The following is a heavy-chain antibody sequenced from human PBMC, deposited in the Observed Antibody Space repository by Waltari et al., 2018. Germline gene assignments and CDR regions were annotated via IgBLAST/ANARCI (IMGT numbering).Heavy chain of an antibody. CDR2: ISSSSLYM. V-gene: IGHV3-21*01. CDR3: ARSSTTVTTFG. Sequence: EVQLVASGGGLVKAGGSLRLSCAAFGFTFSTYSMNWVRQASGKGLEWVSSISSSSLYMSYADSVKGRVTISRDNAKNSLYLQMNSLRVEDTAVYYCARSSTTVTTFGWGQGTLVTVSS. J-gene: IGHJ4*02. CDR1: GFTFSTYS. D-gene: IGHD4-17*01.